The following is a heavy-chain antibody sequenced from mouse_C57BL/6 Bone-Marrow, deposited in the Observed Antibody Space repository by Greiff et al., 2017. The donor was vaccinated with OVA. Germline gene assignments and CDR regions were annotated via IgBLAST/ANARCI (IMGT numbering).Heavy chain of an antibody. J-gene: IGHJ3*01. CDR3: TRETYYSKGGWFAY. D-gene: IGHD2-5*01. CDR1: GYTFTDYE. V-gene: IGHV1-15*01. CDR2: IDPETGGT. Sequence: VQLQQSGAELVRPGASVTLSCKASGYTFTDYEMHWVKQTPVHGLEWIGAIDPETGGTAYNQKFKGKAILTADKSSSTAYMELRSLTSEDSAVYYCTRETYYSKGGWFAYWGQGTLVTVSA.